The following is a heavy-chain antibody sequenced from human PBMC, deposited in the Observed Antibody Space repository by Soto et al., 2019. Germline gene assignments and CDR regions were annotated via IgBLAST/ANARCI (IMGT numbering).Heavy chain of an antibody. D-gene: IGHD4-17*01. J-gene: IGHJ4*02. V-gene: IGHV1-46*02. CDR1: GYNFNQYY. CDR2: INLRGGTT. Sequence: QVQLMQSGAEVRKPGASVRLSCEPSGYNFNQYYIHWVRQAPGQGLEWMGIINLRGGTTEYAHKFRGRVTVTGDTSTSTAYMELRSLRSEDTAIYFCARGPDDSDVPRWDYWGQGTLVTVSS. CDR3: ARGPDDSDVPRWDY.